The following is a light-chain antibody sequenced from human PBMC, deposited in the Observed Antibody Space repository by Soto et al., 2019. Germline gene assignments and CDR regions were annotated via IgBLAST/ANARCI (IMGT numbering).Light chain of an antibody. CDR2: AAS. CDR3: QQYGSSPFT. Sequence: EIVLTQSPGTLSLSPGERATLSCRASQSMNSNYLAWYQQRPGQAPRLLIYAASNRATGIPDRFSGSGPGTDFTLTISRLEPEDFAVYYCQQYGSSPFTFGPGTKVDIK. J-gene: IGKJ3*01. CDR1: QSMNSNY. V-gene: IGKV3-20*01.